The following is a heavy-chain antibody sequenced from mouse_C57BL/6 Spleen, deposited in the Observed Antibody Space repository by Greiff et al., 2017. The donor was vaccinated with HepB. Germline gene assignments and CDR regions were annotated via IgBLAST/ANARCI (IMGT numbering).Heavy chain of an antibody. Sequence: QVTLKVSGPGILQSSQTLSLTCSFSGFSLSTSGMGVSWIRQPSGKGLEWLAHIYWGDDKRYNPSLKSRLTIPKDTHRNQVFLKIISVDNADTATYYCARRYGNYGDMDYWGKGTSVTVSS. V-gene: IGHV8-12*01. CDR1: GFSLSTSGMG. CDR3: ARRYGNYGDMDY. CDR2: IYWGDDK. J-gene: IGHJ4*01. D-gene: IGHD2-1*01.